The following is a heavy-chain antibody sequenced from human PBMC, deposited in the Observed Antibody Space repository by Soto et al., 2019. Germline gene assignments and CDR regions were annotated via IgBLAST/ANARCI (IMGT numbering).Heavy chain of an antibody. D-gene: IGHD3-22*01. V-gene: IGHV3-23*01. CDR2: IGAGGGTT. CDR1: GFTFSNYA. CDR3: ARTRFAYYHDSRGPTAFDC. Sequence: GGSLRLSCAASGFTFSNYAMSWVRQAPGKGLEWVSAIGAGGGTTYYADSVKGRFTISRDNSKNTLFLQMNNLRAEDTAIYYCARTRFAYYHDSRGPTAFDCWGQGALVTVSS. J-gene: IGHJ4*02.